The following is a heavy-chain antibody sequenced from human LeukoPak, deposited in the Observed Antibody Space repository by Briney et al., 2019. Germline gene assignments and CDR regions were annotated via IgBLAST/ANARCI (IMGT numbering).Heavy chain of an antibody. V-gene: IGHV3-23*01. Sequence: GGSLRLSCAASGFTFSNYGMSWVRQAPGKGLEWVSSISGSGDSTYYADSVKGRFTISRDNSKNTLYLQMNSLRAEDTAVYYCAKRTVVNFDYWGQGTLVTVSS. D-gene: IGHD4-23*01. J-gene: IGHJ4*02. CDR2: ISGSGDST. CDR3: AKRTVVNFDY. CDR1: GFTFSNYG.